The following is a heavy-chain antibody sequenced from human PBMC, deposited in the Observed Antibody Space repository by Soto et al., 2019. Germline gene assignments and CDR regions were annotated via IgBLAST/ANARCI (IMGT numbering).Heavy chain of an antibody. V-gene: IGHV5-51*01. CDR2: IYPGDSDT. D-gene: IGHD6-19*01. J-gene: IGHJ5*02. CDR3: ARPFDTSGWYDH. Sequence: GESLKISCKGSGYSFTTYWIAWVRQMPGKGLECMGIIYPGDSDTRYSPSFQGQVTISADKSINTAYLQWSSLKASDSAIYYCARPFDTSGWYDHWGQGTLVTVYS. CDR1: GYSFTTYW.